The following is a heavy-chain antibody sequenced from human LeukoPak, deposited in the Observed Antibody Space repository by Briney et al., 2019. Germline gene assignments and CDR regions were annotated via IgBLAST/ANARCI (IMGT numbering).Heavy chain of an antibody. CDR1: GFTFSSYA. Sequence: PGASLRLSCAASGFTFSSYAMSWVRQAPGNGLDWVSAISGSGGSTYYADSVKGRFTISRDNSKNTLYLQMNSLRAEDTAVYYCAKADYYDFWSGYFDYWGQGTLVTVSS. J-gene: IGHJ4*02. D-gene: IGHD3-3*01. V-gene: IGHV3-23*01. CDR3: AKADYYDFWSGYFDY. CDR2: ISGSGGST.